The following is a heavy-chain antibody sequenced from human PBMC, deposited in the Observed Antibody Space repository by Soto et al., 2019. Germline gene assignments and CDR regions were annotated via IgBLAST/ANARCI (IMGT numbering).Heavy chain of an antibody. Sequence: GGSLRLSCAASGFTFSSYAMHWVRQAPGKGLEYVSAISSNGGSTYYANSVKGRFTISRDNSKNTLYLQMGSLRAEDMAVYYCARGYDILTGYFDYWGQGTLVTVSS. D-gene: IGHD3-9*01. CDR3: ARGYDILTGYFDY. J-gene: IGHJ4*02. V-gene: IGHV3-64*01. CDR2: ISSNGGST. CDR1: GFTFSSYA.